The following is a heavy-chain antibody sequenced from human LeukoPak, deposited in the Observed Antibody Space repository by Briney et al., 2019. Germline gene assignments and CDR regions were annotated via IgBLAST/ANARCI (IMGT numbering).Heavy chain of an antibody. Sequence: PSETLSLTCAVTGASISNSNWWTWVRQPPGKGLEWIGEIYHSGSTNYKTSLKSRTTISVDKSKNQFSLKLSSVTAADTAVYYCATRRWPYCSGGSCYSGHGAFDIWGQGTMVTVSS. D-gene: IGHD2-15*01. CDR3: ATRRWPYCSGGSCYSGHGAFDI. CDR1: GASISNSNW. CDR2: IYHSGST. V-gene: IGHV4-4*02. J-gene: IGHJ3*02.